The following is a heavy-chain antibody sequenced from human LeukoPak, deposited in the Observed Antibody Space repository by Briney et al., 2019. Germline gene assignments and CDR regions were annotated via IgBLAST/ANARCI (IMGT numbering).Heavy chain of an antibody. CDR3: AKNYGDSNWFDP. CDR1: GDSVSSNSAA. D-gene: IGHD4-17*01. CDR2: TYYRSKWYN. Sequence: SQTLSLTCAISGDSVSSNSAAWNWIRQSPSGGLEWLGRTYYRSKWYNDYAISVKSRITINPDTSKNQFSLQLNSVTPEDTAVYYCAKNYGDSNWFDPRGQGTLVTVSS. V-gene: IGHV6-1*01. J-gene: IGHJ5*02.